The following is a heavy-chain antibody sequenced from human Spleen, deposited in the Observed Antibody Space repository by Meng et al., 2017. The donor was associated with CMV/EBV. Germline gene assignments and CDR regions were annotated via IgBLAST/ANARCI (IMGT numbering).Heavy chain of an antibody. CDR3: ARVQRDFWSGYLAI. CDR1: GASVSSNRSA. D-gene: IGHD3-3*01. J-gene: IGHJ4*02. Sequence: PQAGPGLVKPATPLHLTWAIPGASVSSNRSAWNWIRQSPSRGLEWLGRTYYRSKWYNDYAVSVKSRITINPDTSKNQFSLQLNSVTPEDTAVYYCARVQRDFWSGYLAIWGQGTLVTVSS. CDR2: TYYRSKWYN. V-gene: IGHV6-1*01.